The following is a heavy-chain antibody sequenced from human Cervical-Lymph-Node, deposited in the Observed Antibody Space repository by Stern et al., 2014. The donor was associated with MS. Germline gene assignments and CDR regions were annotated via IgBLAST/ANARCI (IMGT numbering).Heavy chain of an antibody. J-gene: IGHJ6*02. CDR2: IDWDDDK. CDR3: PRTTIPQSIGGPFSFPYSPMDV. CDR1: GFSLISSGMC. D-gene: IGHD2-15*01. V-gene: IGHV2-70*04. Sequence: QITLKESGPALVQPTQTLTLTCTFSGFSLISSGMCVTWIRQPPGKALEWLARIDWDDDKFYSTSLKTRLTISKDTSKNQVVLTRTARAPGAPPQFYCPRTTIPQSIGGPFSFPYSPMDVWAEGPRSASP.